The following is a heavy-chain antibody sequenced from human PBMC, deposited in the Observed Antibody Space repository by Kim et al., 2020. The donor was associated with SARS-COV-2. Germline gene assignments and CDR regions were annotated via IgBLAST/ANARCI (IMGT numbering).Heavy chain of an antibody. CDR2: INQGGST. CDR1: GGSFSGSR. D-gene: IGHD1-1*01. CDR3: ARATEGGTYWYHIDI. J-gene: IGHJ5*02. V-gene: IGHV4-34*01. Sequence: SETLSLTCAVHGGSFSGSRWTWIRQSPEKGLEWIGEINQGGSTNFNPSLKSRVSISLDTSRNQFSLNLTSLKAADTAVYYCARATEGGTYWYHIDIWGQGSLVTVSS.